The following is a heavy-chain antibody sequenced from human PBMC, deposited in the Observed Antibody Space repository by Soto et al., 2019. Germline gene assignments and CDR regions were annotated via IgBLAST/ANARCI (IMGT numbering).Heavy chain of an antibody. CDR1: GYSFAGYW. D-gene: IGHD3-22*01. CDR2: IDPSDSQT. Sequence: VESVTISCKVYGYSFAGYWITWVRQKPGKGLEWMGRIDPSDSQTYYSPSFRGHVTISVTKSITTVFLQWSSLRASDTAMYYCARQIYDSDTGPNFKYYFDSWGQGTTVTVSS. CDR3: ARQIYDSDTGPNFKYYFDS. J-gene: IGHJ4*02. V-gene: IGHV5-10-1*01.